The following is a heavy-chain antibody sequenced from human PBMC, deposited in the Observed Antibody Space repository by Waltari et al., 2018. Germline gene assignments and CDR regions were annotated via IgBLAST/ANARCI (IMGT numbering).Heavy chain of an antibody. CDR2: IYYSGST. CDR1: GGSISSSSYY. V-gene: IGHV4-39*07. Sequence: QLQLQESGPGLVKPSETLSLTCTVSGGSISSSSYYWGWIRQPPGKGLEWIGSIYYSGSTYYNPSLKSRVTISVDTSENQFSLKLSSVTAADTAVYYCARGLSIAARPLDYWGQGTLVTVSS. D-gene: IGHD6-6*01. J-gene: IGHJ4*02. CDR3: ARGLSIAARPLDY.